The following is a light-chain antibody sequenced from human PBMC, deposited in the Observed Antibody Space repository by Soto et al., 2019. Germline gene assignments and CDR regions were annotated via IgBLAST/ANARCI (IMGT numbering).Light chain of an antibody. CDR2: GAS. CDR1: QGIRND. CDR3: LHDYNYPYT. Sequence: IQMTQFPSSLSASVGDRVTITCRASQGIRNDLGWYQQKSGKAPKLLIFGASTLQSGVPSRFSGSGSGTDFTLTISSLQPEDFATYYCLHDYNYPYTFGQGTKVDIK. J-gene: IGKJ2*01. V-gene: IGKV1-6*01.